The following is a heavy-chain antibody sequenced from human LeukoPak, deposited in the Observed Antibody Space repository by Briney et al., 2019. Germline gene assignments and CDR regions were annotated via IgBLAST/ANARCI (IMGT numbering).Heavy chain of an antibody. V-gene: IGHV4-59*08. J-gene: IGHJ4*02. CDR1: GGSMSGHW. CDR2: IFYSGGT. D-gene: IGHD2/OR15-2a*01. CDR3: ARSNTADASIDF. Sequence: PSETLSLTCTVSGGSMSGHWWSWIRQSPGKGLKWIGDIFYSGGTNNNSPLKSRLTMSLDTSKNQFSLKLSSVTAADTAMYYCARSNTADASIDFWGQGILVT.